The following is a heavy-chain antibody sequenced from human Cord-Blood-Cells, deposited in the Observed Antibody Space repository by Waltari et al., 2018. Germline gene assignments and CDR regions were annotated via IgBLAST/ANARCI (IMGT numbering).Heavy chain of an antibody. Sequence: QVQLVQSGAEVKKPGASVKVSCKASGYTFTGYYMHWVRQAPGQGLEWMGWINPNSGGTNYAQKCQGRVTMTRDTSISTAYMELSRLRSDDTAVYYCARAPNWGLRLGAFDIWGQGTMVTVSS. D-gene: IGHD7-27*01. CDR3: ARAPNWGLRLGAFDI. V-gene: IGHV1-2*02. CDR1: GYTFTGYY. CDR2: INPNSGGT. J-gene: IGHJ3*02.